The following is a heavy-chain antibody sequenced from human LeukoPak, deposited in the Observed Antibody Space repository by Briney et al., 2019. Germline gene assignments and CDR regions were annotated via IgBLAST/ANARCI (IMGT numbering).Heavy chain of an antibody. CDR2: IWSDATEK. J-gene: IGHJ4*02. V-gene: IGHV3-33*06. CDR3: AKDAQRGFDYSNSLEY. Sequence: PGGSLRLSCAASGFTYSHYGMHWVRQAPGKGLEWVAVIWSDATEKYYGDAVKGRSTISGDNSRNTLYLQMNSLRAEDTAVYYCAKDAQRGFDYSNSLEYWGQGTLVTVSS. D-gene: IGHD4-11*01. CDR1: GFTYSHYG.